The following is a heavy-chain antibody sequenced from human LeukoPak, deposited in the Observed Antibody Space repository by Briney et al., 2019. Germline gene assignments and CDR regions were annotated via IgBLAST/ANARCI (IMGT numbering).Heavy chain of an antibody. CDR1: GFTFSSYG. D-gene: IGHD3-9*01. J-gene: IGHJ6*02. V-gene: IGHV3-30*18. Sequence: AGRSLRLSCAASGFTFSSYGMHWVRQAPGKGLEWVAVISYDGSNKYYADSVKGRFTISRDNSKNTLYLQMNSLRAEDTAVYDCAKDLFAYYDILTGYYTLREYYYYYGMDVWGQGTTVTVSS. CDR3: AKDLFAYYDILTGYYTLREYYYYYGMDV. CDR2: ISYDGSNK.